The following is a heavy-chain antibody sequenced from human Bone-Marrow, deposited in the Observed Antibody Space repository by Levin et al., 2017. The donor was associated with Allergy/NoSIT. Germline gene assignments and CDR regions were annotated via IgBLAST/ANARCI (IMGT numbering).Heavy chain of an antibody. Sequence: GGSLRLSCVGSGFTFSQYSINWVRQAPGKGLEWVSSISSRDTFMYYGDSVKGRFTISRDNAKNSVYLQMNSLRVEDTAVYFCARALPSASQSRSAELDYWGQGTLVIVSS. J-gene: IGHJ4*02. D-gene: IGHD1-26*01. CDR3: ARALPSASQSRSAELDY. CDR2: ISSRDTFM. V-gene: IGHV3-21*01. CDR1: GFTFSQYS.